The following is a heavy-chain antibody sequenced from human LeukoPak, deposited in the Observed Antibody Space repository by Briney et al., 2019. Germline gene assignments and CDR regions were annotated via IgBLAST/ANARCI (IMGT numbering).Heavy chain of an antibody. V-gene: IGHV4-39*01. D-gene: IGHD1-26*01. J-gene: IGHJ4*02. CDR3: AKSGGYGLIDY. CDR2: IYSSGST. CDR1: GASVSGSPYY. Sequence: SETLSLTCTVSGASVSGSPYYWGWIRQPPGKGLEWIGSIYSSGSTYYNASLQSRVTISVETSKNQISLRLNSVTAADTAIYYCAKSGGYGLIDYWGQGTLVTVSS.